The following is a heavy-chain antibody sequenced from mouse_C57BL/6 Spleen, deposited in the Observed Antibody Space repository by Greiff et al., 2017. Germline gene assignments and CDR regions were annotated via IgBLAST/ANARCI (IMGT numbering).Heavy chain of an antibody. CDR3: ARGWVDY. J-gene: IGHJ2*01. CDR2: IYPRDGST. V-gene: IGHV1-85*01. CDR1: GYTFTSYD. Sequence: VPLQQSGPELVKPGASVKLSCKASGYTFTSYDINWVKQRPGQGLEWIGWIYPRDGSTKYYEKFKGKATLTLYTSSSTAYMELHSLTSEDSAVYFCARGWVDYWGQGTTLTVSS. D-gene: IGHD1-1*02.